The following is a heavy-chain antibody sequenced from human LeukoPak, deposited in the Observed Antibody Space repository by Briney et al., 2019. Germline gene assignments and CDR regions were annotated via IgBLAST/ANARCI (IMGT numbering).Heavy chain of an antibody. J-gene: IGHJ4*02. D-gene: IGHD6-13*01. CDR1: GFTFDDYA. CDR2: ISWNSGSI. CDR3: AKSHSSSWYRDYFDY. V-gene: IGHV3-9*03. Sequence: PGGSLRLSCAASGFTFDDYAMHWVRQAPGKGLEWVSGISWNSGSIGYADSVKGRFTISRDNAKNSLYLQMNSLRAEDMALYYCAKSHSSSWYRDYFDYWGQGTLVTVSS.